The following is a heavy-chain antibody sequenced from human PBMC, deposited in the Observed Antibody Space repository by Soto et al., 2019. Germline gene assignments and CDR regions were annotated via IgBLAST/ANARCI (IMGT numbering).Heavy chain of an antibody. D-gene: IGHD1-26*01. CDR1: GFPFSDYY. CDR3: AKTQSGTYDYFVQ. V-gene: IGHV3-11*03. CDR2: IGSSSSYT. Sequence: GGSLRLSCAASGFPFSDYYMSWIRQAPGKGLEWVSYIGSSSSYTNYADSVKGRFTISRDNAKNSLYLQMNSLRPEDTAVYYCAKTQSGTYDYFVQWGQGT. J-gene: IGHJ4*02.